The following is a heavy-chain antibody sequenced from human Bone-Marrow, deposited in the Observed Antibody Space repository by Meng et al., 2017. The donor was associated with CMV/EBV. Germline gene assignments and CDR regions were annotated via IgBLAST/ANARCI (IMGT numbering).Heavy chain of an antibody. CDR1: GFTFSSYS. J-gene: IGHJ6*02. D-gene: IGHD3-10*01. CDR3: ARDPPQKLGGMDV. CDR2: ISNSSSYI. Sequence: GESLKISCAASGFTFSSYSMNWVRQAPGKGLEWVSSISNSSSYIYYADSVKGRFTISRDNAKNSLYLQMNSLRAEDTAVYYCARDPPQKLGGMDVWGQGTTVTVSS. V-gene: IGHV3-21*01.